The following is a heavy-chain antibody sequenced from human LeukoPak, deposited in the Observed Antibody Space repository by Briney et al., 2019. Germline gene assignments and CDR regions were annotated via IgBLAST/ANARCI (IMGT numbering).Heavy chain of an antibody. CDR1: GFTFSSYA. Sequence: GGSLRLSCAASGFTFSSYAMSWVRQAPGEGLEWVSAISGSGGSTFYADSVKGRFTISRDNSKNTLYLQMDSLRAEETAECYCAKDGATNDHYYMDVWGKGTTVTVSS. CDR2: ISGSGGST. V-gene: IGHV3-23*01. CDR3: AKDGATNDHYYMDV. D-gene: IGHD4/OR15-4a*01. J-gene: IGHJ6*03.